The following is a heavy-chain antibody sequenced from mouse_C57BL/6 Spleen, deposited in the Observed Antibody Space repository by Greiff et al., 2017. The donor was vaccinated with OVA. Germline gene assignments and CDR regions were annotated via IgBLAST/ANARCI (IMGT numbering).Heavy chain of an antibody. D-gene: IGHD2-4*01. J-gene: IGHJ2*01. Sequence: QVQLQQPGAELVKPGASVKLSCKASGYTFTSYWMQWVKQRPGQGLEWIGEIDPSDSYTNYHQKFKGKATLTVYSSSSTAYMQLSSLTSEDAAVYYCAGLRRGFDYWGQGTTLTVSS. V-gene: IGHV1-50*01. CDR1: GYTFTSYW. CDR2: IDPSDSYT. CDR3: AGLRRGFDY.